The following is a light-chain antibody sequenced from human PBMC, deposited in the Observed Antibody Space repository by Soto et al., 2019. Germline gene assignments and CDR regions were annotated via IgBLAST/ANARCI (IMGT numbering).Light chain of an antibody. CDR3: CSYAGSSTYV. V-gene: IGLV2-23*02. Sequence: QSALTQPASMSGSPGQSITISCTGTSSDVGNYNLVSWYQQHPGKAPKLMIYAVNKRPSGVSDRFSGSKSGNTASLTISGLQAEDEADYYCCSYAGSSTYVFGTGTKLTVL. CDR2: AVN. J-gene: IGLJ1*01. CDR1: SSDVGNYNL.